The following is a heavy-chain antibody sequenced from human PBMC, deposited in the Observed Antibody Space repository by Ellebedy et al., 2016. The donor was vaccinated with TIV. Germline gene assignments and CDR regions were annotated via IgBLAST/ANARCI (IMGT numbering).Heavy chain of an antibody. CDR1: GFTFSSYW. J-gene: IGHJ4*02. D-gene: IGHD3-10*01. Sequence: GGSLRLXCAASGFTFSSYWMSWVRQAPGKGLEWVANIKQDGSEKYYVDSVKGRFTISRDNAKNSLYLQMNSLRAEDTALYYCARGRFGEFDTYFDYWGQGTLVTVSS. V-gene: IGHV3-7*03. CDR2: IKQDGSEK. CDR3: ARGRFGEFDTYFDY.